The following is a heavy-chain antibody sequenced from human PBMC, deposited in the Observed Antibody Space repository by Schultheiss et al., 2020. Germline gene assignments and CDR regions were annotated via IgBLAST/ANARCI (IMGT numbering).Heavy chain of an antibody. CDR2: MNHSGGT. J-gene: IGHJ3*02. D-gene: IGHD6-19*01. Sequence: SQTLSLTCVVSSGSFSGYYWGWIRQPPGKGLEWIGEMNHSGGTDYTPSLKSRVTISVDKSKNQFSLKLSSVTAADTAVYYCARSIAVVGDAFDIWGQGTMVSV. CDR1: SGSFSGYY. V-gene: IGHV4-34*01. CDR3: ARSIAVVGDAFDI.